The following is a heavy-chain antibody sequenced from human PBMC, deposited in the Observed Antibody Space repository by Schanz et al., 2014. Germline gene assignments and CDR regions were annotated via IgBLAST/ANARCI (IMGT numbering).Heavy chain of an antibody. Sequence: QVQLQESGPGLVKPSETLSLTCTVSGGSISSYYWSWIRQPAGKGLEWIGRIYTSGSTNYNPSLKSRVTMSIDTSKNQFSLKLKSLTAADTAVYHCAGTTISKTNYEYYGMDVWGQGTTVTVSS. CDR3: AGTTISKTNYEYYGMDV. D-gene: IGHD3-3*01. J-gene: IGHJ6*02. CDR2: IYTSGST. V-gene: IGHV4-4*07. CDR1: GGSISSYY.